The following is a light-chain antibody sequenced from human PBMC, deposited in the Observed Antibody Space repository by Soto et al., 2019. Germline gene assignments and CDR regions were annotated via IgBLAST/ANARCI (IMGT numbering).Light chain of an antibody. J-gene: IGKJ5*01. CDR1: QGIGSH. CDR3: LRLDPYPFI. CDR2: ESS. V-gene: IGKV1-9*01. Sequence: DIQLTQSPSFLSASIGDRLTITCRASQGIGSHLAWYQQKPGEAPKLLIYESSTVQSGVPPRFSGSGSGTEFTLTISNLQPEDFATYDCLRLDPYPFIFGQGTRLEIK.